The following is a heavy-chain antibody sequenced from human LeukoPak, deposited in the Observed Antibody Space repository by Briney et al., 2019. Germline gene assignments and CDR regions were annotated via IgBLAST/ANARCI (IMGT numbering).Heavy chain of an antibody. CDR3: ARDGYSYYYYYYYMDV. CDR1: EFTFSSYW. J-gene: IGHJ6*03. V-gene: IGHV3-74*01. D-gene: IGHD2-2*03. Sequence: GGSLRLSCAASEFTFSSYWMHWVRQAPGKGLVWVSRINTDGSSTSYADSVKGRFTISRDNAKNTLYLQMNSLRAEDTAVYYCARDGYSYYYYYYYMDVWGKGTTVTVSS. CDR2: INTDGSST.